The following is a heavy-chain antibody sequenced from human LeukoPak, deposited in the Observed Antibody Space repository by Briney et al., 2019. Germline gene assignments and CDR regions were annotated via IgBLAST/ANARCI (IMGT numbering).Heavy chain of an antibody. V-gene: IGHV3-9*03. CDR1: GFTFDDYA. CDR3: AKDIRAVAGASSAFDI. CDR2: ISWNSGSI. Sequence: GGSLRLSCAASGFTFDDYAMHWVRQAPGKGLEWVPGISWNSGSIGYADSVKGRFTISRDNAKNSLYLQMNSLRAEDMALYYCAKDIRAVAGASSAFDIWGQGTMVTVSS. J-gene: IGHJ3*02. D-gene: IGHD6-19*01.